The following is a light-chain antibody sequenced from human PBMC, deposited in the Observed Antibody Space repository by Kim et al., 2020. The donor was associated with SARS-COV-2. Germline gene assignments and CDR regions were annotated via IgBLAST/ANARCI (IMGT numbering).Light chain of an antibody. CDR2: ETS. CDR3: QQSKTWPFPYT. J-gene: IGKJ2*01. V-gene: IGKV3-15*01. Sequence: SPGERATLSCRASQSVSGSIAWYQQKPGQAPRLLIYETSTRATGIPARFSGSGSGTEFTLTISSLQSDDFAVYYCQQSKTWPFPYTFGQGTKLEIK. CDR1: QSVSGS.